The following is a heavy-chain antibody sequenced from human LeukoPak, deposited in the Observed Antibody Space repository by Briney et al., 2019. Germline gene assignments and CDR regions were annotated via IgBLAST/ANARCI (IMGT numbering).Heavy chain of an antibody. CDR3: ARDYSGWYFDY. D-gene: IGHD6-19*01. J-gene: IGHJ4*02. CDR1: GFTFSSYS. Sequence: PGGSLRLSCAASGFTFSSYSMNWVRQAPGKGLEWVSYISSSSSTIYYADSVKGRFTISRDNAKNSLYLQMNNLRAEDTAVYYCARDYSGWYFDYWGQGTLVTVSS. V-gene: IGHV3-48*01. CDR2: ISSSSSTI.